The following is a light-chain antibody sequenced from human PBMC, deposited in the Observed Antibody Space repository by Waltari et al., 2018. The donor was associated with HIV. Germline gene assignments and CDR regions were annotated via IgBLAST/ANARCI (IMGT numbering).Light chain of an antibody. J-gene: IGKJ4*01. CDR1: QGVSSN. CDR2: GAS. CDR3: QQYNDWPLT. V-gene: IGKV3-15*01. Sequence: EVVMTKSTATLSVSPGERVTLSCRASQGVSSNLAWHQQKPGQAPRLLIYGASTRATGIPARFSGSGAGTEFTLTISSLQSEDFAVYYCQQYNDWPLTFGGGTKVEIK.